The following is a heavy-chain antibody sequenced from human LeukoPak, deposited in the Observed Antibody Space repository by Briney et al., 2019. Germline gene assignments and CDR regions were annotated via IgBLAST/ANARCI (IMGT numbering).Heavy chain of an antibody. J-gene: IGHJ4*02. CDR3: ARGRGHYSHDY. CDR1: GYTFTSYY. D-gene: IGHD2-15*01. V-gene: IGHV1-2*02. Sequence: ASVKVSCKASGYTFTSYYMHWVRQAPGQGLEWMGWINPNSGDTNYAQKFQGRVTMTRDTSISTAYMELSRLRSDDTAVYYCARGRGHYSHDYWGQGTLVTVSS. CDR2: INPNSGDT.